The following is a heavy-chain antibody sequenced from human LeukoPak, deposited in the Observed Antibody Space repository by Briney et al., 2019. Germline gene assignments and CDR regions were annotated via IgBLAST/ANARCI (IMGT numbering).Heavy chain of an antibody. Sequence: GGSLRLSCAASGFTFSSYGMHWARQAPGQGLEWVAFIRYDGSNKHYADSVKGRFTISRDNSKNTLFLQMNSLRAEDTAVYYCAKDPSFRPGYFDYWGQGTLVTVSS. CDR1: GFTFSSYG. J-gene: IGHJ4*02. CDR2: IRYDGSNK. V-gene: IGHV3-30*02. CDR3: AKDPSFRPGYFDY.